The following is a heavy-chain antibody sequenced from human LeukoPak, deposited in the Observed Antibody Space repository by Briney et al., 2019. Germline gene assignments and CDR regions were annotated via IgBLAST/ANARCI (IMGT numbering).Heavy chain of an antibody. CDR1: GFTFSSYS. D-gene: IGHD3-3*02. V-gene: IGHV3-21*01. Sequence: GGSLRLSCAASGFTFSSYSMNWVRQAPGKGLEWVSSIGSSSSCIYYADSVKGRFTISRDNAKNSLYLQMNSLRAEDTAVYYCARAHFWSGYCADYWGQGTLVTVSS. CDR3: ARAHFWSGYCADY. J-gene: IGHJ4*02. CDR2: IGSSSSCI.